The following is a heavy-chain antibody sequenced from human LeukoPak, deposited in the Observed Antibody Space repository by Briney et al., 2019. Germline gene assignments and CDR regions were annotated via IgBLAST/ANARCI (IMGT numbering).Heavy chain of an antibody. CDR1: GYTFTSYG. CDR2: ISAYNGNT. Sequence: ASVKVSCKASGYTFTSYGISWVRQAPGQGLEWMGWISAYNGNTNYVQKLQGRVTMTTDTSTSTAYMELRSLRSDDTAVYYCARDRGDILTGYYRLDYWGQGTLVTVSS. J-gene: IGHJ4*02. V-gene: IGHV1-18*01. D-gene: IGHD3-9*01. CDR3: ARDRGDILTGYYRLDY.